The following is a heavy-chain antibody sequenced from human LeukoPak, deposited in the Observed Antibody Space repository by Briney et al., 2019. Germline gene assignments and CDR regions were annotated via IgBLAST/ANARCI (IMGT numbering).Heavy chain of an antibody. J-gene: IGHJ6*03. CDR3: AILEEHPLHNCYVGV. CDR1: GFTFSSYA. D-gene: IGHD2-2*01. CDR2: ILVSGYST. Sequence: GGSLRLSRAAAGFTFSSYAMSWVRQAPGKGLAWVSGILVSGYSTYYANSVKGRFTNTRDNSNNPLYLQMDSLRADGTAVYYCAILEEHPLHNCYVGVWGKETTVPVS. V-gene: IGHV3-23*01.